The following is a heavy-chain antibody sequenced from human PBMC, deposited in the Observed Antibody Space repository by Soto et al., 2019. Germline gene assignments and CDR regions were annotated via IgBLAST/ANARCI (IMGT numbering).Heavy chain of an antibody. Sequence: PGGSLRLSCAASGFTFSNYAMSWVRRAPGKGLEWVSDISGDGLSTYYAGSVKGRFTISRDNSKTTLYLQMNSLRAEDTAVYYCARRPDAFDIWGRGTMVTVSS. CDR3: ARRPDAFDI. J-gene: IGHJ3*02. CDR2: ISGDGLST. V-gene: IGHV3-23*01. CDR1: GFTFSNYA.